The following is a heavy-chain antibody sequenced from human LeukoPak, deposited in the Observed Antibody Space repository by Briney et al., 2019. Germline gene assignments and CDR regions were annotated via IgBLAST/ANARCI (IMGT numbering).Heavy chain of an antibody. J-gene: IGHJ5*02. CDR1: GYTFTIYG. CDR3: ARGETSVSYPWWWWFDP. Sequence: ASVTVSFKASGYTFTIYGISWVGQAPGQGNEWMGWMSAYNRNTNYPPQLQGRLTMTTDPSTSTPYLELRSLRSDDTAVYYCARGETSVSYPWWWWFDPWGQGTLLTVSS. D-gene: IGHD1-26*01. V-gene: IGHV1-18*01. CDR2: MSAYNRNT.